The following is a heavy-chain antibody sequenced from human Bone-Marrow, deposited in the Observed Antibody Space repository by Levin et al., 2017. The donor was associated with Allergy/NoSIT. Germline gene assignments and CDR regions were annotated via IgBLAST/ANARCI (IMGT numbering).Heavy chain of an antibody. D-gene: IGHD3-22*01. CDR1: GFTFSSYA. CDR3: ARPSFDSSGYHYYYGLDV. CDR2: ITYNGSNG. J-gene: IGHJ6*02. Sequence: GESLKISCAASGFTFSSYAIHWVRQAPGKGLEWVAVITYNGSNGYYAESVKGRFTISRDNSKNTLYLQMNSLRTEDTAVYYCARPSFDSSGYHYYYGLDVWGQGTTVTVSS. V-gene: IGHV3-30-3*01.